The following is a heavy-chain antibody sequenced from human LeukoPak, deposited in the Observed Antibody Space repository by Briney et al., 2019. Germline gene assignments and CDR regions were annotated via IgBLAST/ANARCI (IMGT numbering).Heavy chain of an antibody. J-gene: IGHJ4*02. CDR1: GFTFSSSA. CDR3: AKESPPAYCGGDCYSFDY. V-gene: IGHV3-23*01. CDR2: ISGSGGST. Sequence: PGGSLRLSCAAPGFTFSSSAISWVRQAPGKGLGWVSAISGSGGSTYYADSVKGRFTISRDNSKNTLYLQMNSLRAEDTAVYYCAKESPPAYCGGDCYSFDYWGQGTLVTVSS. D-gene: IGHD2-21*02.